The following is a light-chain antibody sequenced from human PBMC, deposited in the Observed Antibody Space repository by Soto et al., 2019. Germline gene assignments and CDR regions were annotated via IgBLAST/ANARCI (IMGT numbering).Light chain of an antibody. V-gene: IGKV2-28*01. J-gene: IGKJ1*01. Sequence: EIVMTQYQLYLPVTPGERASISCRSSQALLRSNGYNYFNWYLQRPGXSPXLLIYLGSNRASGVPDRFIGSGSGTDFTLQLSRVEAEDVGVYDCMQAIQTPTFGQGTKVDIK. CDR3: MQAIQTPT. CDR1: QALLRSNGYNY. CDR2: LGS.